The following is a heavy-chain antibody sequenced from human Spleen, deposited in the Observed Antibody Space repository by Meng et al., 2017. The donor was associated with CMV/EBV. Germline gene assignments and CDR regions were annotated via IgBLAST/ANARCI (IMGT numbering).Heavy chain of an antibody. Sequence: SGFTFRNYAFQWVRQAPGKGLEWVAVISHDGNKKYYADSVKGRITVSRDNSKNTVYLQMNSLRTEDTAVYYCARDRWEWELPFYLDYWGQGTLVTVSS. CDR1: GFTFRNYA. CDR3: ARDRWEWELPFYLDY. CDR2: ISHDGNKK. D-gene: IGHD1-26*01. J-gene: IGHJ4*02. V-gene: IGHV3-30*04.